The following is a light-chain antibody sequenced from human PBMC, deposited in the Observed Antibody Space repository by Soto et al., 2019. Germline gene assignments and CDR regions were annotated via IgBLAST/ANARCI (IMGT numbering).Light chain of an antibody. J-gene: IGKJ1*01. Sequence: DIHMTQSPSTLPASVGDRVTITCRASQNINNWLAWYQQKPGKGPSLLIYKASNLESGVSSRFSGSGSGTEFTLTISSLQPDDIGTYYCQQNNRYPWTFGQGTKVDIK. CDR1: QNINNW. V-gene: IGKV1-5*03. CDR3: QQNNRYPWT. CDR2: KAS.